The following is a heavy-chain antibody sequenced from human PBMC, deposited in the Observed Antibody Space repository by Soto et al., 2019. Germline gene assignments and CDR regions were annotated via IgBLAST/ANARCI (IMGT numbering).Heavy chain of an antibody. CDR3: ARGVVGATLDFDY. CDR1: GYTFTGYY. V-gene: IGHV1-2*04. J-gene: IGHJ4*02. D-gene: IGHD2-15*01. CDR2: INPNSGGT. Sequence: EASVKVSCKASGYTFTGYYMHWVRQAPGQGLEWMGWINPNSGGTNYAQKFQGWVTMTRDTSISTAYMELSRLRSDDTAVYYCARGVVGATLDFDYWGQGTLVTVSS.